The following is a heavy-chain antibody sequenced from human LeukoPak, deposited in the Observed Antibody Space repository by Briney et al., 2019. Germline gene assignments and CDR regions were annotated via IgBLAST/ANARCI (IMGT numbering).Heavy chain of an antibody. CDR1: GYTFTSYA. J-gene: IGHJ5*02. CDR2: INAGNGNT. V-gene: IGHV1-3*01. D-gene: IGHD3-10*01. CDR3: ARDSGYGSGSYSFDP. Sequence: ASVKVSCKASGYTFTSYAMHWVRQAPGRRLEWMGWINAGNGNTKYSQKFQGRVTITRDTSASTAYMELSSLRSEDTAVYYCARDSGYGSGSYSFDPWGQGTLVTVSS.